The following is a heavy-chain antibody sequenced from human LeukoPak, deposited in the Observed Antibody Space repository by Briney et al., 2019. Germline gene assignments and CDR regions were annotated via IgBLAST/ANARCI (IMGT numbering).Heavy chain of an antibody. D-gene: IGHD1-26*01. V-gene: IGHV4-39*02. CDR2: IYYIGST. Sequence: PSETLSLTCTVSGGSISSSSYYWGWIRQPPGKGLEWIGIIYYIGSTYYNPSLKSRVTISVDTSKNQFSLKLSSVTAADTAVYYCARDKEGGVSIWGQGTMVTVSS. CDR1: GGSISSSSYY. CDR3: ARDKEGGVSI. J-gene: IGHJ3*02.